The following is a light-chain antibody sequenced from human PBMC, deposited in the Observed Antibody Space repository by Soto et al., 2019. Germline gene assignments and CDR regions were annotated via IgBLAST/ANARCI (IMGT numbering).Light chain of an antibody. CDR3: QQTYTSPPA. CDR1: HAIRSY. V-gene: IGKV1-39*01. Sequence: DSEMTQAPSALSASVGDRVTITCRTSHAIRSYLNWYQQRPGKAPKLLIYATSSLQSGVPSRFSGSGSGTAFDLPISSLQPDDFANYYCQQTYTSPPAFG. J-gene: IGKJ2*01. CDR2: ATS.